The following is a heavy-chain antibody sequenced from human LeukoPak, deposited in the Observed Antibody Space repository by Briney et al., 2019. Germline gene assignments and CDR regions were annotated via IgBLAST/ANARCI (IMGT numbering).Heavy chain of an antibody. CDR1: GYTFENNG. Sequence: ASVKVSCKASGYTFENNGISWVRQAPGQGLEWMGWISAYTGNTNYAQNFQGRVTMTADTSASTASMELRNLRSDDTAVYYCARSGIAAAGTDNWFDPWGQGTLVTVSS. D-gene: IGHD6-13*01. V-gene: IGHV1-18*01. CDR3: ARSGIAAAGTDNWFDP. CDR2: ISAYTGNT. J-gene: IGHJ5*02.